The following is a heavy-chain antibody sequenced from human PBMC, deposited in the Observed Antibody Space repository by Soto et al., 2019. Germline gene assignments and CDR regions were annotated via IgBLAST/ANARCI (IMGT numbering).Heavy chain of an antibody. CDR1: GGTFSSYA. CDR2: IIPIFGTA. Sequence: QVQLVQSGAEVKKPGSSVNVSCKASGGTFSSYAISWVRQAPGQGLEWMGGIIPIFGTANYAQKFQGRVTSTADESTRTAYMELRSVRSEDTAVYYCARGDYGSGSYYGDAFDILGQGKMVPGSS. D-gene: IGHD3-10*01. CDR3: ARGDYGSGSYYGDAFDI. V-gene: IGHV1-69*01. J-gene: IGHJ3*02.